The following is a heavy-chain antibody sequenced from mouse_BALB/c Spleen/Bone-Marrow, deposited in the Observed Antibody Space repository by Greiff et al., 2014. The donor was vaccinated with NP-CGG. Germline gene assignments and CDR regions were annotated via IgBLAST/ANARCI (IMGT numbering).Heavy chain of an antibody. CDR2: ISSGGST. CDR1: GFTFSSYA. D-gene: IGHD1-2*01. J-gene: IGHJ3*01. V-gene: IGHV5-6-5*01. CDR3: ARAGTTASAWFAY. Sequence: EVMLVESGGGLVKPGGSLKLSCAASGFTFSSYAMSWVRQTPEKRLEWVASISSGGSTYYPDSVKGRFTISRDNARNILYLQMSSLRSEDTAMYYCARAGTTASAWFAYGGQGTLVTVSA.